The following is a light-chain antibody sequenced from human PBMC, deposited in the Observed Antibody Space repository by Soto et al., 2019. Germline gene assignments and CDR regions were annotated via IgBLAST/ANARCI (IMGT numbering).Light chain of an antibody. CDR3: SSYTTITTVI. Sequence: QSALTQPASVSGSPGQSITISCTGASSDVGGYNYVSWYQQYPGKAPKLMIYDVSNRPSGVSNRFSGSKSGNTASLTISRLQAEDEADYYCSSYTTITTVIFGGGTKLTVL. CDR2: DVS. J-gene: IGLJ2*01. V-gene: IGLV2-14*01. CDR1: SSDVGGYNY.